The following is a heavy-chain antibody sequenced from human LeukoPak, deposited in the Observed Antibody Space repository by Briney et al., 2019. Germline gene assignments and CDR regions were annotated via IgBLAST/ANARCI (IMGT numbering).Heavy chain of an antibody. V-gene: IGHV3-15*01. CDR3: TTLYYYDSSAYPNIAY. CDR1: GFTFSLAW. CDR2: IKSKTDGETT. Sequence: GGSLRLSCVGSGFTFSLAWLSWVRQAPGKGLEWVGHIKSKTDGETTDYAAPVKGRFTISRDDSKDTLYLQMNSLETEDTALYYCTTLYYYDSSAYPNIAYSGQGTLVTVSS. D-gene: IGHD3-22*01. J-gene: IGHJ4*02.